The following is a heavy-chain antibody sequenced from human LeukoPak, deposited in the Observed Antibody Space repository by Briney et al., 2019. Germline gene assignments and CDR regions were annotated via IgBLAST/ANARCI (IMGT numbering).Heavy chain of an antibody. D-gene: IGHD4-17*01. Sequence: SETLSLTCVVYGGSFSDYYWSWIRQPPGKGLEWIGEINHSGSTNYNPSLKSRVTISVDTSKNQFSLKLSSVTAADTAVYYCARQMNTVTADYWGQGTLVTVSS. CDR3: ARQMNTVTADY. V-gene: IGHV4-34*01. J-gene: IGHJ4*02. CDR2: INHSGST. CDR1: GGSFSDYY.